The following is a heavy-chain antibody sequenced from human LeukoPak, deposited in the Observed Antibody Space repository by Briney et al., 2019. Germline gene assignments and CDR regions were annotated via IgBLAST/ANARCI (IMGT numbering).Heavy chain of an antibody. J-gene: IGHJ6*02. Sequence: SETLSLTCTVSGGSISSYYWSWFRQPPGTGLEWIGYIYSSGSTNYNTSLKSRVTISVYTCKNKFSLKLSAVTAAETAVYYCARDYYHYYGMDVWGQGTTVTVSS. V-gene: IGHV4-59*01. CDR3: ARDYYHYYGMDV. CDR1: GGSISSYY. CDR2: IYSSGST.